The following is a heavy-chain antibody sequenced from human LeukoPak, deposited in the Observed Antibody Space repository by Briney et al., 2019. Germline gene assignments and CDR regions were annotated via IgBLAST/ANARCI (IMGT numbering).Heavy chain of an antibody. Sequence: ASVKVSCKASGYTFTSYYMHWVRQAPGQELEWMGIINPSGGSTSYAQKFQGRVTMTRDMSTSTVYMELSSLRSEDTAVYYCARDHYKGSGWWGYDYWGQGTLVTVSS. V-gene: IGHV1-46*01. CDR1: GYTFTSYY. J-gene: IGHJ4*02. D-gene: IGHD6-19*01. CDR3: ARDHYKGSGWWGYDY. CDR2: INPSGGST.